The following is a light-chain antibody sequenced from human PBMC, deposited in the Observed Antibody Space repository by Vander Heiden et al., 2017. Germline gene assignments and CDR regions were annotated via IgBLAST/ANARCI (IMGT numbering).Light chain of an antibody. CDR1: SSNIGSNY. Sequence: QSVLPQPPSASGTPGQRVSISCSGSSSNIGSNYVYWYQQLPGTAPKLLIYVDNQRPSGVPDRFSGSKAGTSASLAISGLRAEDEADYYCVAWDDSLSGYVFGTGTEVTVL. V-gene: IGLV1-47*01. CDR3: VAWDDSLSGYV. CDR2: VDN. J-gene: IGLJ1*01.